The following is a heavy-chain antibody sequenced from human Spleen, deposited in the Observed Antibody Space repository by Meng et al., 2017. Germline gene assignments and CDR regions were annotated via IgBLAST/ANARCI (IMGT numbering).Heavy chain of an antibody. CDR2: ISSSSSYI. CDR1: GFTFNNYA. CDR3: ARPPIDKYDLSALPLDY. V-gene: IGHV3-21*06. Sequence: GGSLRLSCAASGFTFNNYAMTWVRQSPGKGLEWVSSISSSSSYIYYADSVKGRFTISRDNSKNTVFLQINSLRVEDTAVYYFARPPIDKYDLSALPLDYWGQGTLVTVSS. D-gene: IGHD3-16*01. J-gene: IGHJ4*02.